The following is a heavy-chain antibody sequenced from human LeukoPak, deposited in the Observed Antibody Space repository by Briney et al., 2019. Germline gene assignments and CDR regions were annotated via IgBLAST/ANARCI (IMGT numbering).Heavy chain of an antibody. CDR2: ISAYNGNT. V-gene: IGHV1-18*01. Sequence: GASVKVSCKASGYTFTSYGISWVRQAPGQGLEWMGWISAYNGNTNYAQKLQGRVTMTTDTSTSTAYMELRSLRSDDTAVYYCARVAGGLGATSLYFDYGGQGTLVTVSS. J-gene: IGHJ4*02. CDR1: GYTFTSYG. CDR3: ARVAGGLGATSLYFDY. D-gene: IGHD1-26*01.